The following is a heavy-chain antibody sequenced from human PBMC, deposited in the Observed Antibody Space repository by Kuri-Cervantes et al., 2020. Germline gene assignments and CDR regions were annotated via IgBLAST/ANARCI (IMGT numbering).Heavy chain of an antibody. J-gene: IGHJ4*02. D-gene: IGHD4-23*01. V-gene: IGHV4-4*07. CDR1: GGSISSYY. Sequence: SETLSLTCTVSGGSISSYYWSWIRQPAGKGLEWIGRIYTSGSTNYNPSLKSRVTISLDKSKNQFSLKLSSVTAADTAVYYCARWILYGGNPRAFDYWGQGTLVTVSS. CDR3: ARWILYGGNPRAFDY. CDR2: IYTSGST.